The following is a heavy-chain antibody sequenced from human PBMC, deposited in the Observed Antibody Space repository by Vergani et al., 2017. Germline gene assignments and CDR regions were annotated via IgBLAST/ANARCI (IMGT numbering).Heavy chain of an antibody. CDR3: AKGLGNWDHPVFDG. J-gene: IGHJ4*01. CDR1: GFTFDDYA. Sequence: EVPLVESGGGLVQPGRSLRLSCAASGFTFDDYAMHWVRQAPGKGLEWVSRISWHSGSIGYADSVKGRFTISRDNAKNSLYLQMNRVRAGDTALYFCAKGLGNWDHPVFDGWGQGTLVTDTS. CDR2: ISWHSGSI. D-gene: IGHD7-27*01. V-gene: IGHV3-9*01.